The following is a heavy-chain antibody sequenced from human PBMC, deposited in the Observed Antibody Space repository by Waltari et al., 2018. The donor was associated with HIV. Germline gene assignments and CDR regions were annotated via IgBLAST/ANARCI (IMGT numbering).Heavy chain of an antibody. D-gene: IGHD4-17*01. CDR1: GFSFIDYW. J-gene: IGHJ4*02. V-gene: IGHV3-7*01. Sequence: EVQLVESGGGLVQPGGSLRLSCETSGFSFIDYWMGWVRQAPGKGLEWVAIIKQDWVQPYYVDSMRGRFTVSRDNSGASMSLHMTSLRADDTAVYYCGRYDGDGGGFDSWGQGTLVSVSS. CDR2: IKQDWVQP. CDR3: GRYDGDGGGFDS.